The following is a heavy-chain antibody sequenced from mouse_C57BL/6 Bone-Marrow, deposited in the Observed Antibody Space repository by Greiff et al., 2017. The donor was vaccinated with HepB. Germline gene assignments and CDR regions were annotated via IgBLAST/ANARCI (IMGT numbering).Heavy chain of an antibody. CDR2: ISNGGGST. Sequence: VAYISNGGGSTYYPDTVKGRFTISRDNAKNTLYLQMSRLKSEDTAMYYCASGGGDGYYGAWFAYWGQGTLVTVSA. CDR3: ASGGGDGYYGAWFAY. V-gene: IGHV5-12*01. D-gene: IGHD2-3*01. J-gene: IGHJ3*01.